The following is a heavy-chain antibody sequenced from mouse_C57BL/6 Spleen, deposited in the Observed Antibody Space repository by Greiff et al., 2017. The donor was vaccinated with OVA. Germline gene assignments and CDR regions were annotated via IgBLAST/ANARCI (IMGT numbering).Heavy chain of an antibody. CDR2: IRSKSNNYAT. V-gene: IGHV10-1*01. CDR3: VRQNSAYYFDD. CDR1: GFSFNTYA. Sequence: EVQLVESGGGLVQPKGSLKLSCAASGFSFNTYAMNWVRQAPGKGLEWVARIRSKSNNYATYYADSVKDRFTISRDDSESILYLQMNNLKTEDTAMYYCVRQNSAYYFDDWGQGTTLTVSS. J-gene: IGHJ2*01.